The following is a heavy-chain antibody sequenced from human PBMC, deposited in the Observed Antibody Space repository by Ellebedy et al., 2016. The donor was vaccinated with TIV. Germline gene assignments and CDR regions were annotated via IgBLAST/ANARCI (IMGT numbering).Heavy chain of an antibody. CDR1: AASTISHY. Sequence: SETLSLXXTVSAASTISHYWNWIRQFPSKGLEWIVHISNSGNTQYNPSLRARVTMSLDTSKNQFSLRLTSVTAGDTAVYHCVRRIQMGTISPSGSAAWLDPWGQGALVTVSS. D-gene: IGHD5-24*01. CDR2: ISNSGNT. CDR3: VRRIQMGTISPSGSAAWLDP. J-gene: IGHJ5*02. V-gene: IGHV4-4*09.